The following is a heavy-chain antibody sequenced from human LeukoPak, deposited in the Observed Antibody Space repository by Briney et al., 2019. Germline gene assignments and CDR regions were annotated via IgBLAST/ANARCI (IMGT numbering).Heavy chain of an antibody. CDR3: VKDFGRNLGGPGS. CDR1: GFTFSSYS. J-gene: IGHJ5*02. Sequence: GGSLRLSCAASGFTFSSYSMNWVRQAPGKGLEWVSSISSSSSYIYYADSVKGRFTISRDNAKNSLSLQMNSLRAEDTAVYYCVKDFGRNLGGPGSWGRGTLVSVSS. D-gene: IGHD3-10*01. CDR2: ISSSSSYI. V-gene: IGHV3-21*04.